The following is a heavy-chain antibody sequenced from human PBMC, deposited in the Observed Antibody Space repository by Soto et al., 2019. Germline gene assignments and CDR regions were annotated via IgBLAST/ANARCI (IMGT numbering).Heavy chain of an antibody. CDR3: ARGEYYDSSGYYPL. J-gene: IGHJ4*02. Sequence: SETLSLTCTVSGDSISSGDYYWSWIRQPPGKGLEWIGYIYYSGSTYYNPSLKSRVSISVGTSKNQFSLKLSSVTAADTAVYYCARGEYYDSSGYYPLWGQGTLVTVSS. V-gene: IGHV4-30-4*01. D-gene: IGHD3-22*01. CDR2: IYYSGST. CDR1: GDSISSGDYY.